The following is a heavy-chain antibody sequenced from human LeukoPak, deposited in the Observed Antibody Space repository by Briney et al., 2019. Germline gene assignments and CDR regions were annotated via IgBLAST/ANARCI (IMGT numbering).Heavy chain of an antibody. D-gene: IGHD2-2*01. CDR2: INPNSGGT. CDR3: ASLVPAAPLWADY. Sequence: ASVKVSCKASGYTFTGYYMHWVRQAPGQGLEWMGWINPNSGGTNYAQKFQGRVTMTRDTSISTAYMELSRLRSGDTAVYYCASLVPAAPLWADYWGQGTLVTVSS. J-gene: IGHJ4*02. CDR1: GYTFTGYY. V-gene: IGHV1-2*02.